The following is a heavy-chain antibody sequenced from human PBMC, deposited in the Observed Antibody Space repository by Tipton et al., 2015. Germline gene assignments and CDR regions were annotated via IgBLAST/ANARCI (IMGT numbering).Heavy chain of an antibody. D-gene: IGHD4-23*01. CDR2: ISYSGST. CDR3: ARARGRHGGLFDS. CDR1: GGSVSSANYY. V-gene: IGHV4-61*01. Sequence: TLSLTCSVSGGSVSSANYYWSWIRQPPGKGLEWIGYISYSGSTHYNPSVKSRVTISLDTSKTQFSLEMRSVTATDTAVYYCARARGRHGGLFDSWGQGTLVTVSS. J-gene: IGHJ4*02.